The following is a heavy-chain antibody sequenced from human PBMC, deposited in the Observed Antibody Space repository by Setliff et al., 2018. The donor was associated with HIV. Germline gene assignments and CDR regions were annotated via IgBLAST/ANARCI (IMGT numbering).Heavy chain of an antibody. Sequence: GGALKISCAASRFNISTHTVNWVRQAPGKGLEWVSSISSTGQYVHYADSLQGRFTISRDNAKNALSLQMNSLRAEDSAVYYCASRIGQGGMDVWGKGTTVTVSS. CDR2: ISSTGQYV. J-gene: IGHJ6*03. V-gene: IGHV3-21*01. D-gene: IGHD3-16*01. CDR1: RFNISTHT. CDR3: ASRIGQGGMDV.